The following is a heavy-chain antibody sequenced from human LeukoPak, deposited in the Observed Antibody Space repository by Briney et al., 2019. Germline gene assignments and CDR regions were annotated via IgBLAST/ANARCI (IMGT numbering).Heavy chain of an antibody. Sequence: GGSLRLSCAASGFSFSSYGMHWVRQAPGKGLEWVACIRYDGSNKYYADSVKGRFTISRDNSKNTLYLQMNSLRAEDTAVYYCAKSTTVVVKDYWGQGTLVTVSS. CDR2: IRYDGSNK. V-gene: IGHV3-30*02. D-gene: IGHD2-15*01. J-gene: IGHJ4*02. CDR1: GFSFSSYG. CDR3: AKSTTVVVKDY.